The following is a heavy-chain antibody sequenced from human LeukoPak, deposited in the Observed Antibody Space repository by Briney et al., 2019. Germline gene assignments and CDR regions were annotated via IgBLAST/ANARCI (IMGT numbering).Heavy chain of an antibody. D-gene: IGHD3-10*01. CDR2: IYPGDSDT. V-gene: IGHV5-51*01. CDR3: ARKSYGSGSPYGMDV. Sequence: GESLKISCKGSGYSFASYWIGWVRQMPGKGLEWMGIIYPGDSDTRYSPSFQGQVTISADTSISTAYLQWSSLKASDTAMYYCARKSYGSGSPYGMDVWGQGTTVTVSS. J-gene: IGHJ6*02. CDR1: GYSFASYW.